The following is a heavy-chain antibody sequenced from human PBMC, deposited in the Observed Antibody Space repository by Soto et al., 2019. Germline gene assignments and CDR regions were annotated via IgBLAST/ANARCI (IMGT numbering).Heavy chain of an antibody. CDR2: ISYDGSNK. CDR1: GFTFSSYA. Sequence: GSLRLSCAASGFTFSSYAMHWVRQAPGKGLEWVAVISYDGSNKYYADSVKGRFTISRDNSKNTLYLQMNSLRAEDTAVYYCARDRGPQRGYSYGIYYYYGMDVWGQGTTVTVSS. D-gene: IGHD5-18*01. CDR3: ARDRGPQRGYSYGIYYYYGMDV. V-gene: IGHV3-30-3*01. J-gene: IGHJ6*02.